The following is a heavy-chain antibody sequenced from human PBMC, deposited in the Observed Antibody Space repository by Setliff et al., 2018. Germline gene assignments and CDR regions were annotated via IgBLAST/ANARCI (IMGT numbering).Heavy chain of an antibody. V-gene: IGHV3-21*04. D-gene: IGHD3-22*01. CDR3: ARDNNYYDRSGYYSGHDV. CDR2: ISRSSTYT. J-gene: IGHJ4*03. Sequence: GGSLRLSCAASGFTFSTHSMNWVRQAPGKGLEWVSSISRSSTYTNYADSVKGRFTISRDNAKRSLSLQVNNLRAEDTAVYYCARDNNYYDRSGYYSGHDVWGQGILVTVSS. CDR1: GFTFSTHS.